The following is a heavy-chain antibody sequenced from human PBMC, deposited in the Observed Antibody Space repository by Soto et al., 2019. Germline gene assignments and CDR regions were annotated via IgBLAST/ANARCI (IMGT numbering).Heavy chain of an antibody. J-gene: IGHJ4*02. V-gene: IGHV3-23*01. CDR1: GFTFRSYA. D-gene: IGHD3-9*01. CDR3: AKGSRGTGYYFFDY. Sequence: GGSLRLSCGVSGFTFRSYAMYWVRQAPGKGLEWVSGISGGGGSTYYADSVKGRFTISRDNSKNTLYLQMNSLRAEDTAVYYCAKGSRGTGYYFFDYWGQKTLVTVSS. CDR2: ISGGGGST.